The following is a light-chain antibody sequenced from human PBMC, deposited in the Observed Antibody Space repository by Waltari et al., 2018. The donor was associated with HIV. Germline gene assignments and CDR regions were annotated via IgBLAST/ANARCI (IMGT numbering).Light chain of an antibody. Sequence: QSTLTQPPSASGSPGQSVTISCTGFSSDPAVYNYVSWYQQHPGKAPKLIIYEVNKWPSGVPDRFSGSKSGNTASLTVSGLQAEDEAEYYCNSYGGNINFTFGGGTKLTVL. J-gene: IGLJ2*01. CDR3: NSYGGNINFT. CDR1: SSDPAVYNY. CDR2: EVN. V-gene: IGLV2-8*01.